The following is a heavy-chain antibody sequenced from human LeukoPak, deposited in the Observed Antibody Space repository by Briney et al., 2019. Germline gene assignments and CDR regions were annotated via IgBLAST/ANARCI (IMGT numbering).Heavy chain of an antibody. D-gene: IGHD2-21*02. J-gene: IGHJ3*02. Sequence: GGSLRLSCAASGFTFSSYAMSWVRQAPGKGLEWVSAISGSGGSTYYADSVKGRFTISRDNSKNTLYLQMNSQRAEDTAVYYCAKDLHIVVVTAIKGRAFDIWGQGTMVTVSS. CDR2: ISGSGGST. CDR3: AKDLHIVVVTAIKGRAFDI. CDR1: GFTFSSYA. V-gene: IGHV3-23*01.